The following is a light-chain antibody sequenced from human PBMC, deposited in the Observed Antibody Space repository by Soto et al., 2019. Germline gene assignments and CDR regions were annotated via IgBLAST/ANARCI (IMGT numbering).Light chain of an antibody. CDR2: DVT. J-gene: IGLJ1*01. CDR1: SSDVGGYNF. V-gene: IGLV2-14*01. CDR3: SSYTSISTYF. Sequence: QSALTQPASVSGSPGQSITISCTGTSSDVGGYNFVSWYQQHPDKAPKLMIYDVTNRPSGVSNRFSGSKSVNTASLTISGLQAEDEADYYCSSYTSISTYFFGTGTKLTVL.